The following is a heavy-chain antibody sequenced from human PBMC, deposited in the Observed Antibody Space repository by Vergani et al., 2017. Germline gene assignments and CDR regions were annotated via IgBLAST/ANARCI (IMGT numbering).Heavy chain of an antibody. V-gene: IGHV4-4*02. CDR3: ARGRTTVGAWHAFDI. D-gene: IGHD4-23*01. CDR2: IYHSGST. CDR1: GGSISSSNW. J-gene: IGHJ3*02. Sequence: QVQLQESGPGLVKPSGTLSLTCAVSGGSISSSNWWSWVRQPPGKGLEWIGEIYHSGSTNYNPSLKSRVTISVDTSKHQFSLKLSSVTAADTAVYYCARGRTTVGAWHAFDIWGQGTMVTVSS.